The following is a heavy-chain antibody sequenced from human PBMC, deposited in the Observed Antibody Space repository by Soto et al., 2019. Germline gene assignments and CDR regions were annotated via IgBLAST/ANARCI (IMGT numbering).Heavy chain of an antibody. CDR1: GFTFSSYA. CDR2: ISGSGGST. V-gene: IGHV3-23*01. D-gene: IGHD1-26*01. CDR3: ATSLSFPRSKWFDP. Sequence: GGSLRLSCAASGFTFSSYAMSWVRQAPGEGLEWVSTISGSGGSTYYADSVKGRFTISRDSSKDTLYLQMNSLRAEDTAMYYCATSLSFPRSKWFDPWGQGTLVTVSS. J-gene: IGHJ5*02.